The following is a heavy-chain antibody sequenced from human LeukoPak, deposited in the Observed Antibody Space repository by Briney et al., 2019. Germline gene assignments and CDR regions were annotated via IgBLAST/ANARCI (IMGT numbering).Heavy chain of an antibody. J-gene: IGHJ3*02. CDR3: ARGTDAFDI. CDR2: ISYDGSNK. Sequence: GGSLRLSCAASGFTFSSYAMHWVRQAPGKGLEWVAVISYDGSNKYYADSVKGRFTISRDNSKNTLYLQMNSLRAEDTAVYYCARGTDAFDIWGQGTMVTVSS. CDR1: GFTFSSYA. V-gene: IGHV3-30-3*01.